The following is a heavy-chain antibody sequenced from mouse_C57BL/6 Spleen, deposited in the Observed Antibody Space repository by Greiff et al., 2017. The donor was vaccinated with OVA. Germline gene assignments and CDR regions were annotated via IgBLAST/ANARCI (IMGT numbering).Heavy chain of an antibody. V-gene: IGHV5-4*01. CDR3: ARDANWFDY. CDR1: GFTFSSYA. J-gene: IGHJ2*01. D-gene: IGHD4-1*01. Sequence: EVKLVESGGGLVKPGGSLKLSCAASGFTFSSYAMSWVRQTPEKRLEWVATISDGGSYTYYPDNVKGRFTISRDNAKNNLYLQMSHLKSEDTAMYYCARDANWFDYWGQGTTLTVSS. CDR2: ISDGGSYT.